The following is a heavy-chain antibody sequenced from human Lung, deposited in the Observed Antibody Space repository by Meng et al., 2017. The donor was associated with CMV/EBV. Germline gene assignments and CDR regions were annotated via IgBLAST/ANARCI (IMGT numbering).Heavy chain of an antibody. CDR2: IFYNGST. D-gene: IGHD3-10*01. CDR3: VREILAPINYYFDS. Sequence: SGVAIRSADYVWSWIRQPPGKGLEWVGYIFYNGSTSYNPSLKSRLSISMDTSKNQFSLKLRSLTAADTAIYYCVREILAPINYYFDSWGQGTLVTVSS. CDR1: GVAIRSADYV. J-gene: IGHJ4*02. V-gene: IGHV4-30-4*01.